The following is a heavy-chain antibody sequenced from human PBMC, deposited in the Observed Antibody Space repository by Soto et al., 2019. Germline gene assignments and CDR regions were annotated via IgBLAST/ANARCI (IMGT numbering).Heavy chain of an antibody. V-gene: IGHV1-69*06. CDR3: ARGVYGSGNYYTGPSAFDI. CDR1: GGTLSDYG. Sequence: QVQLEQSGAEVKKPGSSVKVSCKASGGTLSDYGVAWLRQAPGQGLEWMGGTSPVINKATYAQKFQGRVNVTADKYTNIAYMDLSSLRSEDAAFYFCARGVYGSGNYYTGPSAFDIWGQGTRVIVSS. CDR2: TSPVINKA. D-gene: IGHD3-10*01. J-gene: IGHJ3*02.